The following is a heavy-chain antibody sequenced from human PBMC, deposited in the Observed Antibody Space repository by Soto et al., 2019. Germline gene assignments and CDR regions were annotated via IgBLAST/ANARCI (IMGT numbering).Heavy chain of an antibody. Sequence: QVQLVQSGAEVKKPGASVKVSCKASGYTFTSYDINWVRQATGQGLEWMGWMNPNSGNTGYAQKFQGRVTMTRNTSISTAYMELSSLRSEDTAVYYCARGDSHYVDYYYSYGMDVWGQGPPVTVSS. CDR3: ARGDSHYVDYYYSYGMDV. V-gene: IGHV1-8*01. J-gene: IGHJ6*02. CDR2: MNPNSGNT. D-gene: IGHD4-17*01. CDR1: GYTFTSYD.